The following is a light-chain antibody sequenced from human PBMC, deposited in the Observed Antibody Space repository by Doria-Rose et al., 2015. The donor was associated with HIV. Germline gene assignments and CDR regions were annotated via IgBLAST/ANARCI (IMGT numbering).Light chain of an antibody. CDR1: QSLLYTSKNY. J-gene: IGKJ3*01. V-gene: IGKV4-1*01. CDR2: WAS. CDR3: QQYYDTPS. Sequence: TQSPESLGMSLGERATFNCKSNQSLLYTSKNYLAWYQQKPGQPPKLLIYWASTRQSGVPARFSGSGSGTDLTLTISSLEAEDVAVYYCQQYYDTPSFGPGTTVDIK.